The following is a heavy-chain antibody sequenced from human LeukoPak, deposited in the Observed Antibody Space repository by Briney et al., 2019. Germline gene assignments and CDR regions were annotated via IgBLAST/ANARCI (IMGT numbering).Heavy chain of an antibody. Sequence: ASAKVSCKASGYTFTSYGISWVRQAPGQGLEWMGWISAYNGNTNYAQKLQGRVTMTTDTSTSTAYMDLRSLRSDDTAVYYCARVPPYSSGWYLNGMDVWGQGTTVTVSS. J-gene: IGHJ6*02. D-gene: IGHD6-19*01. CDR3: ARVPPYSSGWYLNGMDV. V-gene: IGHV1-18*01. CDR1: GYTFTSYG. CDR2: ISAYNGNT.